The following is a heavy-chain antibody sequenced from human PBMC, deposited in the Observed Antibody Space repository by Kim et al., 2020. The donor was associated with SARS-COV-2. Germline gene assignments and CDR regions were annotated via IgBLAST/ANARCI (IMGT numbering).Heavy chain of an antibody. D-gene: IGHD3-3*01. Sequence: PNNAQKIQGKVTMTTDISTSTAYMELRSLRSDDTAVYYCAGETIFGVEFDYWGQGTLLTVSS. V-gene: IGHV1-18*01. CDR3: AGETIFGVEFDY. CDR2: P. J-gene: IGHJ4*02.